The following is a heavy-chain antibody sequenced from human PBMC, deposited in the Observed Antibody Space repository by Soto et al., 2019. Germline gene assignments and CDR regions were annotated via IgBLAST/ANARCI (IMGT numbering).Heavy chain of an antibody. V-gene: IGHV1-69*13. J-gene: IGHJ5*02. CDR1: GGTFSSYA. Sequence: GASVKVSCKASGGTFSSYAISWVRQAPGQGLEWMGGIIPIFGTANYAQKFQGRVTITADESTSTAYMELSSLRSEDTAVYYCARVGDFWVHGDSYNWFDPWGQGTLVTVS. CDR3: ARVGDFWVHGDSYNWFDP. D-gene: IGHD3-3*01. CDR2: IIPIFGTA.